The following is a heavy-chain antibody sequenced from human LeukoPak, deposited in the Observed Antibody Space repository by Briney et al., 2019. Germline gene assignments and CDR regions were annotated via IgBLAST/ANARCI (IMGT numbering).Heavy chain of an antibody. D-gene: IGHD6-19*01. V-gene: IGHV3-74*01. CDR2: VNSDGSST. CDR1: GFTFSSYW. CDR3: VRGSTQYSSGWYGLDY. J-gene: IGHJ4*02. Sequence: GGSLRLSCAASGFTFSSYWMHWVRQAPGKGLVWVSRVNSDGSSTTYADSVKGRFTISRDNAKNTLYLQMNSLRAGDTAVYYCVRGSTQYSSGWYGLDYWGQGTLVTVSS.